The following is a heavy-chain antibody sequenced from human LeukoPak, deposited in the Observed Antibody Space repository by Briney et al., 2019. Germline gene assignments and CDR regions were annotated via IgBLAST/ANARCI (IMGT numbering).Heavy chain of an antibody. CDR2: ISAYNGNT. J-gene: IGHJ6*02. Sequence: ASVKVSCKASGYTFTSYGISWVRPAPGQGLEWMGWISAYNGNTNYAQKLQGRVTMTTDTSTSTAYMELRSLRSDDTAVYYCARVPLTIGEYYYYGMDVWGQGTTVTVSS. CDR1: GYTFTSYG. CDR3: ARVPLTIGEYYYYGMDV. D-gene: IGHD3-16*01. V-gene: IGHV1-18*01.